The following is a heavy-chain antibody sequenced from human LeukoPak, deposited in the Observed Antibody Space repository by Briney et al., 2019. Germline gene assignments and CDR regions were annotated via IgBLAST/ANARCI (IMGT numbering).Heavy chain of an antibody. J-gene: IGHJ4*02. CDR2: ISSSGSTI. CDR1: GFTFSDYC. D-gene: IGHD6-6*01. Sequence: KAGGSLRLSCAASGFTFSDYCMSWIRQAPGKGLGWVSYISSSGSTIYYADSVKGRFTISRDNAKNSLYLQMNSLRAEDTAVYYCARVWGSSSSGPGFDYWGQGTLVTVSS. CDR3: ARVWGSSSSGPGFDY. V-gene: IGHV3-11*04.